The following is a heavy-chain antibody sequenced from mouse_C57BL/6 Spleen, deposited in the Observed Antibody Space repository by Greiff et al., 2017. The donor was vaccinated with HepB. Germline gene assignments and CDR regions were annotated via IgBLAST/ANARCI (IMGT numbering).Heavy chain of an antibody. CDR2: IHPNSGST. V-gene: IGHV1-64*01. CDR1: GYTFTSYW. Sequence: QVQLQQPGAELVKPGASVKLSCKASGYTFTSYWMHWVKQRPGQGLEWIGMIHPNSGSTNYNEKFKSKATLTVDKSSSTAYMQRSSLTSEDSAVYYCARVTTVVAEDWYFDVWGTGTTVTVSS. D-gene: IGHD1-1*01. CDR3: ARVTTVVAEDWYFDV. J-gene: IGHJ1*03.